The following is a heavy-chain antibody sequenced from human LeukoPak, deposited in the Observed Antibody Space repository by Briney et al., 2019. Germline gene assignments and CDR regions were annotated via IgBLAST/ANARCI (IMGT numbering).Heavy chain of an antibody. CDR2: INRNSGVT. D-gene: IGHD2-21*02. Sequence: ASLKVSCKASGYTFTVYYMHSVRHAPGPGHEWMGWINRNSGVTNYAQNFQGRVTMTRDPSISTAYMELSRLRSVDTAVYYCARDRDNVVTALSPGSYYYYYMLVWGKGTRV. J-gene: IGHJ6*03. V-gene: IGHV1-2*02. CDR3: ARDRDNVVTALSPGSYYYYYMLV. CDR1: GYTFTVYY.